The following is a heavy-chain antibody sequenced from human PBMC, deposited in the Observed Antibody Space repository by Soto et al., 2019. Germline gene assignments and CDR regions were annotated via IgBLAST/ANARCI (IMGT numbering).Heavy chain of an antibody. V-gene: IGHV4-59*01. D-gene: IGHD6-13*01. CDR1: GGSISSYY. CDR3: ARTYRSSPWYFDY. Sequence: PSETLSLTCTVSGGSISSYYWSWIRQPPGKGLEWIGYIYYSGSTNYNPLLKSRVTISVDTSKNQFSLKLSSVTAADTAVYYCARTYRSSPWYFDYWGQGTLVTVSS. J-gene: IGHJ4*02. CDR2: IYYSGST.